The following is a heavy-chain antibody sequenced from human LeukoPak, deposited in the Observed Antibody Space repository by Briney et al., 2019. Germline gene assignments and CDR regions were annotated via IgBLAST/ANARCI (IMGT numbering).Heavy chain of an antibody. V-gene: IGHV3-23*01. Sequence: GGSLRLSCAASGFTFSNYAMNWVRQAPGKGLEWVSAISGSGGSTYYADSVKGRFTISRDNSKNTLYLQMNSLRAEDTAIYYCAKNNGAAYAFDIWGQGTMVTVSS. D-gene: IGHD1/OR15-1a*01. J-gene: IGHJ3*02. CDR2: ISGSGGST. CDR1: GFTFSNYA. CDR3: AKNNGAAYAFDI.